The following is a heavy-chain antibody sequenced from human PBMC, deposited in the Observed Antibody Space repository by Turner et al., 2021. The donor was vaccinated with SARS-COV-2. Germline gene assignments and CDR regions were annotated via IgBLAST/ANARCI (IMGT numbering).Heavy chain of an antibody. D-gene: IGHD3-22*01. CDR2: INRKTDGGTA. CDR1: GFTFSNAW. Sequence: EVQLVESGGGLVKPGGSLRLSCAASGFTFSNAWMSWVRQAPGKGLEWVGRINRKTDGGTANYAAPVKGRFTISRDDSKNTLDLQMNSLKTEDTAVYYCTTGKTYYYVSSAYYYSVDYWGQGTLVTVSS. V-gene: IGHV3-15*01. J-gene: IGHJ4*02. CDR3: TTGKTYYYVSSAYYYSVDY.